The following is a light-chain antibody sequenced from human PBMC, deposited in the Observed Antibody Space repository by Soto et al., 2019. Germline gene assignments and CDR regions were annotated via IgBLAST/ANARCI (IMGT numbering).Light chain of an antibody. Sequence: QSVLTQPPSASGTPGQRVTISCSGSSSNIGSNYAYWYRQLPGTAPKLLIYANSQRPSGVPDRFSGSKSGTSASLAISGLRSEDEADYCCATWDDSLSGVVFGGGTKVTVL. CDR1: SSNIGSNY. CDR2: ANS. CDR3: ATWDDSLSGVV. V-gene: IGLV1-47*01. J-gene: IGLJ2*01.